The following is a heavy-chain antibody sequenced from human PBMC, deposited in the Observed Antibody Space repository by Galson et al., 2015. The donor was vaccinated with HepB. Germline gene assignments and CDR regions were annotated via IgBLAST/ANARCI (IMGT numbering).Heavy chain of an antibody. J-gene: IGHJ2*01. Sequence: SLRLSCAASGFTFNFYAMHWVRQTPGQGLEWVAGVSYHGSDKFYADSVRGRFAIAKDNSKNTLYLQMNSLRDEDTALYHCARDRYSSSIDWYFDLWGRGTLVTVSS. CDR2: VSYHGSDK. D-gene: IGHD6-19*01. CDR1: GFTFNFYA. CDR3: ARDRYSSSIDWYFDL. V-gene: IGHV3-30*09.